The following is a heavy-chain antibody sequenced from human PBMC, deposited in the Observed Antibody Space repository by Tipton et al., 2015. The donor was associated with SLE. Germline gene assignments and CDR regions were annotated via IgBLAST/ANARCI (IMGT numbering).Heavy chain of an antibody. D-gene: IGHD1-26*01. CDR2: IYNSAST. J-gene: IGHJ2*01. CDR3: ARERGAYYSGWHFDL. CDR1: GFTVSSDY. V-gene: IGHV3-23*05. Sequence: SLRLSCAASGFTVSSDYMAWVRQAPGKGLEWVAGIYNSASTYHAGNSFYAESVKGRFILSRDDSKNTLYLQMNSLRADDTAVYYCARERGAYYSGWHFDLWGRGTLVTVSS.